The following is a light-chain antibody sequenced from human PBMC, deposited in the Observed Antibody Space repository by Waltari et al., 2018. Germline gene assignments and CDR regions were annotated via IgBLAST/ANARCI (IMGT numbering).Light chain of an antibody. CDR3: CSYTGISTSYG. V-gene: IGLV2-23*01. CDR2: EAT. J-gene: IGLJ1*01. CDR1: STAVARYNV. Sequence: QSAVSQADSVSGSTGQWSTLTYTGASTAVARYNVDAWYQHHPNVAPQLIIYEATKRPSGISHRFSGAKSGATASLRSSGLQDDDEADYYCCSYTGISTSYGCGVGTKVTVL.